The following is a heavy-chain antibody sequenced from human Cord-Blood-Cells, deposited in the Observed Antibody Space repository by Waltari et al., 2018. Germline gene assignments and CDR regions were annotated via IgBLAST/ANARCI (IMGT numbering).Heavy chain of an antibody. V-gene: IGHV4-34*01. Sequence: QVQLQQWGAGLLKPSETLSLTCAVYGGSFSGYYWSWIRQPPGKGLGWIGEINHSGSTNYNPSLKSRVTISVDTSKNQFSLKLSSVTAADTAVYYCARGGGTSEWYNWFDPWGQGTLVTVSS. CDR1: GGSFSGYY. J-gene: IGHJ5*02. CDR3: ARGGGTSEWYNWFDP. D-gene: IGHD3-3*01. CDR2: INHSGST.